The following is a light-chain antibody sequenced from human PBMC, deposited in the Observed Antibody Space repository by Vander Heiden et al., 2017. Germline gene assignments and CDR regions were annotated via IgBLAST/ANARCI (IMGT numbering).Light chain of an antibody. CDR3: QQYTSYSGT. J-gene: IGKJ1*01. Sequence: DIRMTQAPSTLGASVGDRGTNTCRVRQVTDNFLAWYQQKPGKAPKLPIYKASTLESGVPSRFSGSGSGTEFTLTISSLQPDDFATYYCQQYTSYSGTFGQGTKVEIK. CDR2: KAS. CDR1: QVTDNF. V-gene: IGKV1-5*03.